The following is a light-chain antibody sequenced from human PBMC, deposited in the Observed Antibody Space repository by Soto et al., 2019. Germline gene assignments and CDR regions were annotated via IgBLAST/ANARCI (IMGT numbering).Light chain of an antibody. CDR1: QSISIW. CDR3: LQDSIYTPRK. Sequence: DIQMTQSPSTLSASVGDRVTITCRASQSISIWLAWYQQKPGKAPKILIYKASSLESGVPSRFSGSGSGTEFTLPISSLPPDDFATYYRLQDSIYTPRKFGQGTKVDIK. J-gene: IGKJ1*01. V-gene: IGKV1-5*03. CDR2: KAS.